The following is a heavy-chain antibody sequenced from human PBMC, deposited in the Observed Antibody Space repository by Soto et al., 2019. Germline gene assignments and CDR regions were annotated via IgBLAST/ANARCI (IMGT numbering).Heavy chain of an antibody. CDR3: ARDQHGDYVMDWFDP. J-gene: IGHJ5*02. CDR2: IIPILGIA. Sequence: ASVKVSCKASGGTFSSYTISWVRQAPGQGLEWMGRIIPILGIANYAQKFQGRVTITADKSTSTAYMELSSLRSEDTAVYYCARDQHGDYVMDWFDPWGQGTLVTVSS. V-gene: IGHV1-69*04. D-gene: IGHD4-17*01. CDR1: GGTFSSYT.